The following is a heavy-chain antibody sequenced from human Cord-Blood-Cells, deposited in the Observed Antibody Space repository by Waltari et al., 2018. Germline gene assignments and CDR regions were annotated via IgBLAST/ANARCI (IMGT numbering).Heavy chain of an antibody. Sequence: QVQLVQPGAEVKKPGSSVKVSCKASGGPFSSYATSWVRQAPGQGLEWMGGIIPIFGTANYAQKFQGRVTITADESTSTAYMELSSLRSEDTAVYYCARRYCSSTSCYYFDYWGQGTLVTVSS. CDR2: IIPIFGTA. V-gene: IGHV1-69*12. CDR1: GGPFSSYA. CDR3: ARRYCSSTSCYYFDY. D-gene: IGHD2-2*01. J-gene: IGHJ4*02.